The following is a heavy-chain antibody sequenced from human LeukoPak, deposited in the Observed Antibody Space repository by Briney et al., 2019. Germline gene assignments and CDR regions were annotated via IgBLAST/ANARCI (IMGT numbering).Heavy chain of an antibody. CDR2: MNPNSGST. Sequence: ASVKVSCTASGYTFTSYDINWVRQAPGQGLEWMGWMNPNSGSTGYAQKFQGRVTITRNTSISTAYMELSGLRSEDTAVYYCARGRSTGYPYYFEYWGQGTLVTVSS. CDR3: ARGRSTGYPYYFEY. D-gene: IGHD5-12*01. CDR1: GYTFTSYD. V-gene: IGHV1-8*03. J-gene: IGHJ4*02.